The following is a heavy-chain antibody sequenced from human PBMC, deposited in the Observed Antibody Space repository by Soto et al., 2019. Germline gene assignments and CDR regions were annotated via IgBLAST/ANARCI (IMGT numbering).Heavy chain of an antibody. V-gene: IGHV4-59*07. CDR2: IYYSGST. CDR3: ARGIQIDWFDP. J-gene: IGHJ5*02. D-gene: IGHD1-20*01. CDR1: GGSISSYY. Sequence: SGDLSLTCTVSGGSISSYYWSWIRHPPGKGLEWIGYIYYSGSTNYNPSLKSRVTISVDTSKNQFSLKLSSVTAADTAVYYCARGIQIDWFDPWGQGTLVTVSS.